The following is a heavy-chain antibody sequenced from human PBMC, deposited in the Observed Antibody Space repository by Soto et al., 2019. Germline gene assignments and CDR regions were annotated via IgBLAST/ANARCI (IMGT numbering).Heavy chain of an antibody. CDR1: GFTFSSYA. Sequence: GSLRLSCAASGFTFSSYAMSWVRQAPGKGLEWVSAISGSGGSTYYADSVKGRFTISRDNSKNTLYLQMNSLRAEDTAVYYCPRIGRNYYYYYMDVWGKGTTVTVSS. D-gene: IGHD1-26*01. CDR2: ISGSGGST. CDR3: PRIGRNYYYYYMDV. J-gene: IGHJ6*03. V-gene: IGHV3-23*01.